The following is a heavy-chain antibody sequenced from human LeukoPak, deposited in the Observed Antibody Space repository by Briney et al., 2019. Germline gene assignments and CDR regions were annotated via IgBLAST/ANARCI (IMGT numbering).Heavy chain of an antibody. CDR3: AKEYSSGWYYFDY. D-gene: IGHD6-19*01. V-gene: IGHV3-30*02. Sequence: GGSLRLSCAASGFTFRSYAMHWVRQPPGKGLEWVASLRYDGSNEYYADSVKGRFTISRDNSKNTLHLQMNNLRAEDMAVYYCAKEYSSGWYYFDYWGQGTLVTVSS. J-gene: IGHJ4*02. CDR1: GFTFRSYA. CDR2: LRYDGSNE.